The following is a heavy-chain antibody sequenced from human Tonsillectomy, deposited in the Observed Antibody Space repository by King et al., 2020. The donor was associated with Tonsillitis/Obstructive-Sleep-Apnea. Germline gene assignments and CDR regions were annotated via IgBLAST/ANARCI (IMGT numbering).Heavy chain of an antibody. J-gene: IGHJ3*02. CDR3: ARVHYYDSLHTFDI. D-gene: IGHD3-22*01. V-gene: IGHV4-4*07. Sequence: VQLQESGPGLVKPSETLSLTCTVSGGSISSYYWSWIRQPAGKGLEWIGRIYTSGSTNYNPSLKSRVTMSVDTSKNQFSLKLSSVPAADTAVYYCARVHYYDSLHTFDIWGQGTMVTVSS. CDR1: GGSISSYY. CDR2: IYTSGST.